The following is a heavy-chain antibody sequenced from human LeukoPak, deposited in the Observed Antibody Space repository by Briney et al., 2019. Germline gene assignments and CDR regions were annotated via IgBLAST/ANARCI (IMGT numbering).Heavy chain of an antibody. CDR3: ARGPNYGDRVDYFDY. J-gene: IGHJ4*02. D-gene: IGHD4-17*01. CDR2: IKQGGNEK. CDR1: GFIFRNHW. Sequence: GGSLRLSCAASGFIFRNHWMSWVRKVPGRGLEWVAHIKQGGNEKHYVDSVEGRFILSRDDSKNSLYLQMNSLRVDDSAVYYCARGPNYGDRVDYFDYWGQGTLVTVSS. V-gene: IGHV3-7*01.